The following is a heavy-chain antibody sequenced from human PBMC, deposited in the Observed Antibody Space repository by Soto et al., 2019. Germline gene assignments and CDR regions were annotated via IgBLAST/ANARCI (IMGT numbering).Heavy chain of an antibody. CDR1: GFTFSSYA. CDR3: AKGLAVTENYYYYMDV. D-gene: IGHD2-21*02. CDR2: ISGSGGST. V-gene: IGHV3-23*01. Sequence: PGGSLRLSCAASGFTFSSYAMSWVRQAPGKGLEWVSAISGSGGSTYYADSVKGRFTISRDNSKNTLYLQMNSLRAEDTAVYYCAKGLAVTENYYYYMDVWGKGTTVTVSS. J-gene: IGHJ6*03.